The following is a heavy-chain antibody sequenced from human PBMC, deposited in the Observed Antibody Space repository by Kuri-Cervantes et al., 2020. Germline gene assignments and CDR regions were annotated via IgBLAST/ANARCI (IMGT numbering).Heavy chain of an antibody. CDR2: INSDGSTT. Sequence: GGSLRLSCAAPGFTFSSFWMHWVRQAPGKGLVWVSRINSDGSTTNYADSVKGRFTITRDNAKNTMYLQMNSLRAQDTAVYYCARGRWELLYYGMDVWGQGTTVTVSS. J-gene: IGHJ6*02. CDR1: GFTFSSFW. D-gene: IGHD1-26*01. V-gene: IGHV3-74*01. CDR3: ARGRWELLYYGMDV.